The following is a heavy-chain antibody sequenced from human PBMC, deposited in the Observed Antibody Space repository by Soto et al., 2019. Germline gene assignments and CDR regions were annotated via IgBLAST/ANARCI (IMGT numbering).Heavy chain of an antibody. CDR1: GGSISSSSYY. Sequence: KSSETLSLTCTVSGGSISSSSYYRGWIRQPPGKGLEWIGSIYYSGSTYYNPSLKSRVTISVDTSKNQFSLKLSSVTAADTAVYYCARRKDTYYDSTPLPYYYYMDVWGKGTTVTVSS. CDR2: IYYSGST. CDR3: ARRKDTYYDSTPLPYYYYMDV. D-gene: IGHD3-3*01. V-gene: IGHV4-39*01. J-gene: IGHJ6*03.